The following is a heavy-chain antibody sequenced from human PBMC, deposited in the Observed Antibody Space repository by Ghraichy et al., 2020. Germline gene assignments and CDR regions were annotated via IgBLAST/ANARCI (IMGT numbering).Heavy chain of an antibody. J-gene: IGHJ5*02. CDR2: ISGIGGAV. Sequence: LTCAASGFNFRSYAMTWVRQVPGKGLEWVSTISGIGGAVMYADSVKGRFSVSRDNSKNTLYLQMSSLRPEETALYYCARAGAESERFSWFDPWGQGALVTVSS. V-gene: IGHV3-23*01. D-gene: IGHD1-1*01. CDR3: ARAGAESERFSWFDP. CDR1: GFNFRSYA.